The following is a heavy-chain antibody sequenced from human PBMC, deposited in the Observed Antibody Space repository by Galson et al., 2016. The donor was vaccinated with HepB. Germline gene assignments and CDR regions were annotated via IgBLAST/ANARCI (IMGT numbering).Heavy chain of an antibody. J-gene: IGHJ4*02. Sequence: SVKVSCKASGYTFSTFGISWLRQAPGQGPEWMAWTSITGNRETAQRFQGRLTMATDTSATTAYMELTSLSADDSALYYCARAPHSGSKVKALDFWGQGTLVTVSS. V-gene: IGHV1-18*01. CDR1: GYTFSTFG. CDR2: TSITGNR. D-gene: IGHD5-12*01. CDR3: ARAPHSGSKVKALDF.